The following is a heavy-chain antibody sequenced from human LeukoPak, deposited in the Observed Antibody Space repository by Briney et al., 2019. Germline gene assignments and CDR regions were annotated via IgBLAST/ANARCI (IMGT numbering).Heavy chain of an antibody. D-gene: IGHD2-15*01. CDR2: IYYSGST. Sequence: SETLSLTCTVSGGSISSSSYYWGWIRQPPGKGLEWIGSIYYSGSTYYNPSLKSRVTISVDTSKNQFSLKLSSVTAADTAVYYCARDLGNCSGGSCYSADYWGQGTLVTVSS. CDR1: GGSISSSSYY. V-gene: IGHV4-39*07. J-gene: IGHJ4*02. CDR3: ARDLGNCSGGSCYSADY.